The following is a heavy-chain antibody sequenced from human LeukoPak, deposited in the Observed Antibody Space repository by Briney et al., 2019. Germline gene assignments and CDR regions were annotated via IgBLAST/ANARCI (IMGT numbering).Heavy chain of an antibody. CDR2: ISSSSSTI. CDR1: GFTFSSYS. V-gene: IGHV3-48*02. CDR3: AREGNFDY. J-gene: IGHJ4*02. D-gene: IGHD3-10*01. Sequence: GGSLRLSCAASGFTFSSYSINWVRQAPGKGLEWVSYISSSSSTIYYADSVKDRFTISRDNAKKSLYLQMSSLRDEDTAVYYCAREGNFDYWGQGTLVTVSS.